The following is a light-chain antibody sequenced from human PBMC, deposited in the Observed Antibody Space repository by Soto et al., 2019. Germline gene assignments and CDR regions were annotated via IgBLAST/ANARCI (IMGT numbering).Light chain of an antibody. CDR2: EGS. Sequence: QSALTQPASVSGSPGQSITISCAGTSSDVGSYNLVSWYQNHPGKAPKLMIYEGSKRPSGVSNRFSGSKSGNTASLTISGLQAADEADYFCFSYAGSSTCVFGTGTKVTV. CDR1: SSDVGSYNL. V-gene: IGLV2-23*01. CDR3: FSYAGSSTCV. J-gene: IGLJ1*01.